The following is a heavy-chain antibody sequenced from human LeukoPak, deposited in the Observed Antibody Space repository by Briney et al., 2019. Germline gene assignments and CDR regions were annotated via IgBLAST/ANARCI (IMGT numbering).Heavy chain of an antibody. V-gene: IGHV3-23*01. Sequence: GGSLRLSCAASGFTFSNYAMTWVRQAPGKGLEWVSAISGSGGSTHYADSVKGRFTISRDNSKNTLYLQMNSLRAEDTAVYYCANAVAAQESDSWGQGTLVTVSS. CDR2: ISGSGGST. CDR1: GFTFSNYA. D-gene: IGHD6-19*01. CDR3: ANAVAAQESDS. J-gene: IGHJ4*02.